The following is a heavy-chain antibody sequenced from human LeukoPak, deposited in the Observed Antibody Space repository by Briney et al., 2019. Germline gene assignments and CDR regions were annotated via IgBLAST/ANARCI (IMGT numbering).Heavy chain of an antibody. CDR2: MNPNSGNT. J-gene: IGHJ3*02. D-gene: IGHD1-26*01. Sequence: ASVKVSCKASGYTFTSYDINWVRQATGQGLEWMGWMNPNSGNTGYARKFQGRVTITRNTSISTAYMELSSLRSEDTAVYYCIRELRGAFDIWGQGTMVTVSP. CDR1: GYTFTSYD. CDR3: IRELRGAFDI. V-gene: IGHV1-8*03.